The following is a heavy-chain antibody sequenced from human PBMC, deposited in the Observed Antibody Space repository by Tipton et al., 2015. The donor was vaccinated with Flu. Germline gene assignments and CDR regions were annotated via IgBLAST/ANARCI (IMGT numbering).Heavy chain of an antibody. CDR1: GFTFSRYA. D-gene: IGHD5-12*01. CDR2: ISDGGGRR. J-gene: IGHJ4*02. CDR3: AKVIPEIVAGLDY. V-gene: IGHV3-23*01. Sequence: SLRLSCAASGFTFSRYAMSWVRLAPGKGLEWVSTISDGGGRRYYPDSVKGRFTISRDNFKSTLYLQMSSLRAEDTAMYYCAKVIPEIVAGLDYWGQGTLVTVSS.